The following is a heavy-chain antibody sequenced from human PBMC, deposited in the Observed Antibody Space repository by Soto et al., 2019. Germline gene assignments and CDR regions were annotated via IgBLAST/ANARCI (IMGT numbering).Heavy chain of an antibody. V-gene: IGHV3-73*02. J-gene: IGHJ4*02. D-gene: IGHD4-17*01. CDR1: GFTFSGSA. CDR3: TTGDYGGY. CDR2: IRTKVNNYAT. Sequence: EVQVVESGGGLVQPGGSLKLSCAASGFTFSGSAMNWVRQASGKGLEWVGRIRTKVNNYATAYAASVKGRFTISRDDSKNTAFLQMNSLKTEDTAIYYCTTGDYGGYWGQGTLATVSS.